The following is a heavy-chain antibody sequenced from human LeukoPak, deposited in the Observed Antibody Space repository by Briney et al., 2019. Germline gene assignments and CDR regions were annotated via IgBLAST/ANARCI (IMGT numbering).Heavy chain of an antibody. D-gene: IGHD2-21*01. J-gene: IGHJ4*02. Sequence: GGSLRLSCAASGFTFSGYSMNWVRQVPGKGLEWVSYISRSSSTIYYADSVKGRFTISRDNAKNSLYLQMNSLRDEDTAVYYCARDGGKCGESDNWGQGSLVTVFS. CDR3: ARDGGKCGESDN. CDR2: ISRSSSTI. CDR1: GFTFSGYS. V-gene: IGHV3-48*02.